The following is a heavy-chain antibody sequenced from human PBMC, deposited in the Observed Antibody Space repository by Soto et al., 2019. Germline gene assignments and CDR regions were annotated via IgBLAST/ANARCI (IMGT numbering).Heavy chain of an antibody. CDR3: TTDRGITRRPLFDL. Sequence: VQLVESGGGSVKPGGSLRLSCAASGFTFSNGWMGWVRQAPGKGLEWVGRTKSKNDGGTTDYAAPVKGRFAISRDDSRNTFFLQMNSLKTEDTDVYYCTTDRGITRRPLFDLWGQGTLVTGSS. CDR2: TKSKNDGGTT. V-gene: IGHV3-15*01. CDR1: GFTFSNGW. J-gene: IGHJ4*02. D-gene: IGHD1-20*01.